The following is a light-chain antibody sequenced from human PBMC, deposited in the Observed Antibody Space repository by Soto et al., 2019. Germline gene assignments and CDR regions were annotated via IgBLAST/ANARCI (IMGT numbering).Light chain of an antibody. Sequence: QSVLTQPPSASGTPGQRVTISCSGSSSNVGGNPVNWYQHVPTTAPKLLIYTNTQRPSGVPDRFSGSKSGTSASLAISGLQSEDEADYYCASWDDSLNGPVFGNGTKLTV. J-gene: IGLJ1*01. CDR2: TNT. V-gene: IGLV1-44*01. CDR3: ASWDDSLNGPV. CDR1: SSNVGGNP.